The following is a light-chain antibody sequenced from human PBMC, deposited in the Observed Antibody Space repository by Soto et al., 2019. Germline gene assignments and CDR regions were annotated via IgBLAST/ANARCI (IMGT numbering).Light chain of an antibody. V-gene: IGKV1-6*01. CDR1: QAIRND. CDR3: LQDYNYPYT. J-gene: IGKJ2*01. CDR2: GAS. Sequence: AIQMTQSPSFLSASLGDSVTFTCRASQAIRNDLGGYQQKPGKAPKLLIFGASTLQSGVPSRFSGSGSGTDFTLTISSLQPEDFATYYCLQDYNYPYTFGQGTKLELK.